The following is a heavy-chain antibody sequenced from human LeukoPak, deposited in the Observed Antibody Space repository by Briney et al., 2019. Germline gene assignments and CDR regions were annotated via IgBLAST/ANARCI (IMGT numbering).Heavy chain of an antibody. V-gene: IGHV1-2*02. CDR3: ASEYYYGSGSYFGRAFDI. CDR1: GYTFTGYY. Sequence: ASVKVSCKASGYTFTGYYMHWVRQAPGQGLEWMGWINPNSGGTNYAQKFQGRVTMARDTSISTAYMELSRLRSDDTAVYYCASEYYYGSGSYFGRAFDIWGQGTMVTVSS. CDR2: INPNSGGT. J-gene: IGHJ3*02. D-gene: IGHD3-10*01.